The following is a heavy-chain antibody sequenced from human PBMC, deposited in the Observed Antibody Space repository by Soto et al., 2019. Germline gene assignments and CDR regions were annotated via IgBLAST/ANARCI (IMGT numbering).Heavy chain of an antibody. CDR1: GFIFSNYE. CDR3: ARGHIVATILDY. CDR2: IDHSGTTI. J-gene: IGHJ4*02. V-gene: IGHV3-48*03. D-gene: IGHD5-12*01. Sequence: PGGSLRLSCAASGFIFSNYEMSWVRQAPGKGLEWVSYIDHSGTTIYYADSVKGRFTISRDNAKNSLFLQMNSLRAEDTAVYHCARGHIVATILDYWGQGTLVTVSS.